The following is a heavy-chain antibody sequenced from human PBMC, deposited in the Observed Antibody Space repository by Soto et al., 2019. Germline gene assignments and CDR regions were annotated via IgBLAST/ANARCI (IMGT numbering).Heavy chain of an antibody. V-gene: IGHV4-59*01. CDR1: GGSISSYY. CDR2: IYYSGST. D-gene: IGHD1-26*01. Sequence: SETLSLTCTVSGGSISSYYWSWIRQPPGKGLEWIGYIYYSGSTNYNPSLKSRVTISVDTSKNQFSLKLSSVTAADTAVYYCAARTLSGSYLFDYWGQGTLVTVSS. J-gene: IGHJ4*02. CDR3: AARTLSGSYLFDY.